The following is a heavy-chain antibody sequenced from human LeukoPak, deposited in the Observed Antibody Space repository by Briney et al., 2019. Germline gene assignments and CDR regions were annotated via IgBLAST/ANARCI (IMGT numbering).Heavy chain of an antibody. V-gene: IGHV4-59*01. CDR2: VYYTGST. CDR1: GDSLSTYY. Sequence: SETLSLTCTVSGDSLSTYYWIWIRQPPGKGLEYIGYVYYTGSTNYNPSLKSRVTISVDTSKNQFSLKLSSVTAADTAVYYCARVYGGGYDFRGAFDIWGQGTMVTVSS. D-gene: IGHD5-12*01. CDR3: ARVYGGGYDFRGAFDI. J-gene: IGHJ3*02.